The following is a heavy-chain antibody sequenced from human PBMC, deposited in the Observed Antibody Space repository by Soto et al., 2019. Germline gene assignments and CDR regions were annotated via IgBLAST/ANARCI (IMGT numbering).Heavy chain of an antibody. J-gene: IGHJ4*02. Sequence: QVYLVQSGAEVKKPGASVKVSSRFSGFHLTELSIHWVRQAPGKGLEWMGGFHPADGKIIYAQKFQGRVTMTEDTSTNTAYMELIILRSEYTAVHYCPTKSRRVNIRGFYYDFDFWGQGTLVTVSS. CDR3: PTKSRRVNIRGFYYDFDF. CDR1: GFHLTELS. V-gene: IGHV1-24*01. CDR2: FHPADGKI. D-gene: IGHD3-22*01.